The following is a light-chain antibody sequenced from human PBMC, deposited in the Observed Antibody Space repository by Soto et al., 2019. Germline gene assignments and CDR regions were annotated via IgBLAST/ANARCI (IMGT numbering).Light chain of an antibody. CDR1: SSDVGGYNY. V-gene: IGLV2-14*01. CDR2: EVS. CDR3: SSYRV. Sequence: QAVVTQPASVSGSPGQSITISCTGTSSDVGGYNYVSWYQQHPGKAPKLMIYEVSNRPSGVSNRFSGSKSGNTASLTISGLQAEDEADYYCSSYRVFGGGTKLTVL. J-gene: IGLJ2*01.